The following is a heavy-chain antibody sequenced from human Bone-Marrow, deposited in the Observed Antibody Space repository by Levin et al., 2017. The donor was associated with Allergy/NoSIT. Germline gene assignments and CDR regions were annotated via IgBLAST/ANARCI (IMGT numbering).Heavy chain of an antibody. V-gene: IGHV5-51*01. CDR1: GYSFTSYW. Sequence: GESLKISCKGSGYSFTSYWIGWVRQTPGKGLEWVGNIYRGDSDTNYRPSFQGQVTISADKSISTAYLQWSSLKASDTAMYYCARQRGHYYGSSSDYWGQGTLVTVSS. CDR3: ARQRGHYYGSSSDY. CDR2: IYRGDSDT. D-gene: IGHD3-22*01. J-gene: IGHJ4*02.